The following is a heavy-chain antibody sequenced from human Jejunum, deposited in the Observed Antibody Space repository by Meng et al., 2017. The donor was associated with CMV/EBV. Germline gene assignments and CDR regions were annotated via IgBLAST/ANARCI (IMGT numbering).Heavy chain of an antibody. D-gene: IGHD3-9*01. J-gene: IGHJ4*02. V-gene: IGHV3-7*01. Sequence: LYCEGSGFTFSKHWMTWVRQAPGKGLEWVANIKEDGSEKYYVDAVKGRFTISRDNVENSLFLQMSSLRADDTAVYYCARDRNLTFWGQGTLVTVSS. CDR2: IKEDGSEK. CDR3: ARDRNLTF. CDR1: GFTFSKHW.